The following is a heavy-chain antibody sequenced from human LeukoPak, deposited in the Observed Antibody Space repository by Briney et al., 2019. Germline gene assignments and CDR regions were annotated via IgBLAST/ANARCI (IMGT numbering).Heavy chain of an antibody. Sequence: SETLSLTCTVSGGSISGSYWSWIRQPPGKRLEWIGYIYYSGSTNYNPSLKSRVTMSVDTSKNQFSLKLTSVTAADTAVYYCASMTTVGGPWYFDLWGRGALVTVSS. J-gene: IGHJ2*01. CDR2: IYYSGST. D-gene: IGHD4-23*01. V-gene: IGHV4-59*01. CDR3: ASMTTVGGPWYFDL. CDR1: GGSISGSY.